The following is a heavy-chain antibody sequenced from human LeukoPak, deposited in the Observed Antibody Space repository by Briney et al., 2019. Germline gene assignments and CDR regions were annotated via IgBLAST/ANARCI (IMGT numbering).Heavy chain of an antibody. CDR2: FDPEDGET. CDR3: ATANIVVVPAAIRYYYYGMDV. CDR1: EYTLTELS. V-gene: IGHV1-24*01. J-gene: IGHJ6*02. D-gene: IGHD2-2*02. Sequence: ASVKVSCKVSEYTLTELSMHWVRQAPGKGLEWMGGFDPEDGETIYAQKFQGRVTMTEDTSTDTAYMELSSLRSEDTAVYYCATANIVVVPAAIRYYYYGMDVWGQGTTVTVSS.